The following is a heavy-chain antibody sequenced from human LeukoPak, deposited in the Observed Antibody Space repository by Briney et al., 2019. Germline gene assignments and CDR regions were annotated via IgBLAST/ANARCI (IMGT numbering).Heavy chain of an antibody. CDR2: IYYSGSP. Sequence: SETLSLTCTVSGGSISSSSYYWGWIRQPPGKGLEWIGSIYYSGSPYYNPSLKSRVTISVDTSKSQFSLRLSSVTAADTAVYYCARSLGPQRHYFDYWGQGTLVTVSS. CDR1: GGSISSSSYY. CDR3: ARSLGPQRHYFDY. V-gene: IGHV4-39*07. D-gene: IGHD7-27*01. J-gene: IGHJ4*02.